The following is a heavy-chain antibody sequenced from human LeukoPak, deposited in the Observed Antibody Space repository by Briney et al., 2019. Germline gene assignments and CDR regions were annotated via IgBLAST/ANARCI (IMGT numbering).Heavy chain of an antibody. CDR2: INHSGST. J-gene: IGHJ4*02. V-gene: IGHV4-34*01. Sequence: SETLSLTCAVYGGSFSGYYWSWIRQPPGKGLEWIGEINHSGSTNYNPSLKSRVTISVDTSKNQFSLKLSSVTAADTALYYCAFDTYYYDSSGYRWGQGTLVTVSA. CDR3: AFDTYYYDSSGYR. CDR1: GGSFSGYY. D-gene: IGHD3-22*01.